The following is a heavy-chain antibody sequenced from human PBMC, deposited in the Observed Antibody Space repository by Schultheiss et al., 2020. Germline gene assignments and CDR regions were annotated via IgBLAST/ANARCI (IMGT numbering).Heavy chain of an antibody. CDR3: AREGGYYDSSGYLSYYFDY. CDR1: GGSISSGGYY. D-gene: IGHD3-22*01. V-gene: IGHV4-30-4*01. J-gene: IGHJ4*02. Sequence: SETLSLTCTVSGGSISSGGYYWSWIRQPPGKGLEWIGYIYYSGSTYYNPSLKSRVTISVDTSKNQFSLKLSSVTAADTAVYYCAREGGYYDSSGYLSYYFDYWGQGTLVTVSS. CDR2: IYYSGST.